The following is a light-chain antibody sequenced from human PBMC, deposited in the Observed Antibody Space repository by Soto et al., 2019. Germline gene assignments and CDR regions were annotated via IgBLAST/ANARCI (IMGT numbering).Light chain of an antibody. V-gene: IGKV1-39*01. CDR1: QNIGSF. Sequence: DIPMTQSPSSLSASVGDRVTITCRASQNIGSFLNWYQQKPGKAPKLLIYAASSLQSGVPSRFTGSGSGTYFTLTITTLQPEDFATYHCQQSYGNPGFGPGTKVDIK. J-gene: IGKJ3*01. CDR3: QQSYGNPG. CDR2: AAS.